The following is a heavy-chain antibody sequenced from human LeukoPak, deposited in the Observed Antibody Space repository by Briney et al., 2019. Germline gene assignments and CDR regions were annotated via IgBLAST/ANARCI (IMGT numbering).Heavy chain of an antibody. J-gene: IGHJ4*02. CDR3: AKGLYSSSWYGIDY. Sequence: GGSLRLPCAASGFSFSSYGMHWVRQAPGKGLEWVAVISYDGSNKYYADSVKGRFTISRDNSKNTLYLQMNSLRAEDTAVYYCAKGLYSSSWYGIDYWGQGTLVTVSS. CDR2: ISYDGSNK. V-gene: IGHV3-30*18. D-gene: IGHD6-13*01. CDR1: GFSFSSYG.